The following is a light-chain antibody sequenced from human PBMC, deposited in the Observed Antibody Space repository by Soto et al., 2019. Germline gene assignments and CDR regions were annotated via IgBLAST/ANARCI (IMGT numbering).Light chain of an antibody. Sequence: EVVLPRSPVTLSLSPGAGATRSCRASQSVSSYLAWYQQKPGQAPRLLIYDASNRATGIPARFSGSGSGTDFTLTISSLEPEDFAVYYCQQRSNWPPEVTFGQGTRLEIK. CDR3: QQRSNWPPEVT. CDR2: DAS. CDR1: QSVSSY. J-gene: IGKJ5*01. V-gene: IGKV3-11*01.